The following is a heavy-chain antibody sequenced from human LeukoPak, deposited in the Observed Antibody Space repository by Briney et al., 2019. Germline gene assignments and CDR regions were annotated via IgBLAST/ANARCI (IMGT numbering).Heavy chain of an antibody. V-gene: IGHV3-23*01. CDR3: AKGHGGDCYSPSDF. Sequence: RGSLRLSCAASGFTFSSYAMSWVRQAPGKGLEWVSVISDSGGRTYYADSVKGRFTISRDNSKNTLYVQMNSLRAEDTAIYYCAKGHGGDCYSPSDFWGQGTLVTVSS. CDR2: ISDSGGRT. J-gene: IGHJ4*02. D-gene: IGHD2-21*02. CDR1: GFTFSSYA.